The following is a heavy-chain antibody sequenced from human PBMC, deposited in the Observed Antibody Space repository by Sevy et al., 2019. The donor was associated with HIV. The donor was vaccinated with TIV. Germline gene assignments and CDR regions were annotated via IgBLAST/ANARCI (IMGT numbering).Heavy chain of an antibody. CDR3: ARVAQNYDFWSGPNYYYGMDV. Sequence: ASVKVSCKASGYTFTSYDINWVRQATGQGLEWMGWMNPNSGNTGYAQKFQGRVTRTRNTSISTAYMELSSLRSEDTAVYYCARVAQNYDFWSGPNYYYGMDVWGQGTTVTVSS. CDR1: GYTFTSYD. CDR2: MNPNSGNT. D-gene: IGHD3-3*01. J-gene: IGHJ6*02. V-gene: IGHV1-8*01.